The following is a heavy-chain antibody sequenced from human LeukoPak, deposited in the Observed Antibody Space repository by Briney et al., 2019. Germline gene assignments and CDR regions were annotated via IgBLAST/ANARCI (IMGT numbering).Heavy chain of an antibody. CDR2: IYSGGST. CDR3: ARGAGGFGELLYYFDY. Sequence: GGSLRLSWAASGFTVSSNYMSWVRQAPGKGLEWVSVIYSGGSTYYADSVKGRFTISRDNSKNTLYLQMNSLRAEDTAVYYCARGAGGFGELLYYFDYWGQGTLVTVSS. V-gene: IGHV3-66*01. D-gene: IGHD3-10*01. J-gene: IGHJ4*02. CDR1: GFTVSSNY.